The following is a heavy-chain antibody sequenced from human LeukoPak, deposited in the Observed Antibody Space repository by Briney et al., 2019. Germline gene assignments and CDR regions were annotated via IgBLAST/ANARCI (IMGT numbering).Heavy chain of an antibody. CDR3: AKERSSSGYFDY. CDR1: GFTFSNYA. Sequence: GGSLRLSCAATGFTFSNYAIHWGRQAPGKGLEWVAFISDVGSRQHYADSVKGRFTISRDNSKNTLYLQLNSLRAEDTAVYYCAKERSSSGYFDYWGQGTLVTVSS. D-gene: IGHD6-25*01. CDR2: ISDVGSRQ. V-gene: IGHV3-30-3*01. J-gene: IGHJ4*02.